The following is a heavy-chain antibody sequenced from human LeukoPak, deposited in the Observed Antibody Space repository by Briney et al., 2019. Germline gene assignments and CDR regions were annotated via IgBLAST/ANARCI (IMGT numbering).Heavy chain of an antibody. CDR3: SRDLRGPRDY. V-gene: IGHV3-48*03. D-gene: IGHD3-10*01. Sequence: GGSLRLSCAASGFTFSTYEMNWVRQAPGRGLEWLSYISSRGSTTNYADSVKGRFTISRDNTKNTLYLQMDSLRGEDTAVYYCSRDLRGPRDYWGQGTLVTVSS. CDR1: GFTFSTYE. J-gene: IGHJ4*02. CDR2: ISSRGSTT.